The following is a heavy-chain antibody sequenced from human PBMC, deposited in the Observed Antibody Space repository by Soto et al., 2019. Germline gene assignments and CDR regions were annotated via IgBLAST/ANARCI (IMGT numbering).Heavy chain of an antibody. CDR2: ISGSGGST. J-gene: IGHJ6*02. Sequence: EVQLLESGGDLVQPGGSLRLSCAASGFTFSSYAMTWVRLPPGKGLEWVSTISGSGGSTYYADSVKGRFTISRDNSKNTLYLQMNSLRAEDTAVYYCAKESAAAAGFYYYGMDVWGQGTTVTVSS. D-gene: IGHD6-13*01. CDR1: GFTFSSYA. V-gene: IGHV3-23*01. CDR3: AKESAAAAGFYYYGMDV.